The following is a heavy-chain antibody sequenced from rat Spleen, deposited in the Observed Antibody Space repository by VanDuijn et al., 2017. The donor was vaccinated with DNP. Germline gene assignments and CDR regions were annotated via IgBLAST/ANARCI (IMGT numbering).Heavy chain of an antibody. CDR2: IRYDGGST. V-gene: IGHV5-22*01. D-gene: IGHD1-1*01. J-gene: IGHJ2*01. Sequence: EVQLVESGGGLVQPGRSLKRSCAASGFTFSDYYMAWVRQAPTMGLVWVAYIRYDGGSTYYGDSVKGRFTISRANVKSTLYLQMNSLRSEDMATYWCVRWHKSVYSFDSCGEEVMVTVS. CDR1: GFTFSDYY. CDR3: VRWHKSVYSFDS.